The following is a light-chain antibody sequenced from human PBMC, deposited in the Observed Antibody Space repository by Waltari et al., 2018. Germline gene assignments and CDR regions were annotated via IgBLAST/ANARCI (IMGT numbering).Light chain of an antibody. CDR1: KSVSSN. J-gene: IGKJ1*01. CDR2: GAS. V-gene: IGKV3-15*01. CDR3: QQYNNWRT. Sequence: EIVMTQSPATLSVSPGERATLSCRASKSVSSNLAWYQQKPGQAPRLLIYGASNRATGIPARFSGSGSGTEFTLTISSLQSEDVAVYYCQQYNNWRTFGQGTKVEIK.